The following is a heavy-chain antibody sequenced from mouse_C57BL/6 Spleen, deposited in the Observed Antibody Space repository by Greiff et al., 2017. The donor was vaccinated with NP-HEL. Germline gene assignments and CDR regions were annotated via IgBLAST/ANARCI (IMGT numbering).Heavy chain of an antibody. D-gene: IGHD1-1*01. J-gene: IGHJ2*01. CDR3: ARYYYGSSVYFDY. V-gene: IGHV1-26*01. Sequence: VQLQQSGPELVKPGASVKISCKASGYTFTDYYMNWVKQSHGKSLEWIGDINPNNGGTSYNQKFKGKATLTVDKSSSTAYMEIRSLTSEDSAVYYCARYYYGSSVYFDYWGQGTTLTVSS. CDR2: INPNNGGT. CDR1: GYTFTDYY.